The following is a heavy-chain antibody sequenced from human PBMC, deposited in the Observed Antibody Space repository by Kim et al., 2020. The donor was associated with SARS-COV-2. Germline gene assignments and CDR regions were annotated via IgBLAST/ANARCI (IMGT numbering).Heavy chain of an antibody. D-gene: IGHD7-27*01. V-gene: IGHV3-72*01. CDR3: ARQLGD. CDR2: ANSYTT. Sequence: ANSYTTEYAASVKGRFTISRDDSKNSLYLQINSLKTGDTAVYYCARQLGDWGQGTLVTVSS. J-gene: IGHJ4*02.